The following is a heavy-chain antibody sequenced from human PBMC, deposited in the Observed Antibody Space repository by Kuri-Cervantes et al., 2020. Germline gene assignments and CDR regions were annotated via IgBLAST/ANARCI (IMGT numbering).Heavy chain of an antibody. J-gene: IGHJ4*02. D-gene: IGHD3-16*01. CDR2: IWYDGSNK. Sequence: GESLKISCAASGFTLSSYGMRWVRQAPGKGLEWVAVIWYDGSNKYYADPVRGRFTISRDNSKNTVYLQMNSLRAEDTAVYYCTRDWAGRFDYWGRGTLVTVSS. CDR1: GFTLSSYG. V-gene: IGHV3-33*01. CDR3: TRDWAGRFDY.